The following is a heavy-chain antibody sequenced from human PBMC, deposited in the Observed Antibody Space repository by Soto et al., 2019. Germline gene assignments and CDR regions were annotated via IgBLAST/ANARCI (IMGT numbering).Heavy chain of an antibody. D-gene: IGHD1-7*01. CDR3: ARDRHWNYAGYFDY. V-gene: IGHV4-59*01. CDR2: IYYSGST. CDR1: GGSISSYY. Sequence: SETLSLTCTVSGGSISSYYWSWIRQPPGKGLEWIGYIYYSGSTNYNPSLKSRVTISVDTSKNQFSLKLSSVTAADTAVYYCARDRHWNYAGYFDYWGQGTLVTVSS. J-gene: IGHJ4*02.